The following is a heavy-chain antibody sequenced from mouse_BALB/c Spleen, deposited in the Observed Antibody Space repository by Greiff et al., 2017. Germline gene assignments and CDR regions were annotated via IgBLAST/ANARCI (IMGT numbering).Heavy chain of an antibody. J-gene: IGHJ2*01. V-gene: IGHV1-5*01. Sequence: VQLQQSGTVLARPGASVKMSCKASGYTFTSYWMHWVKQRPGQGLEWIGAIYPGNSDTSYNQKFKGKAKLTAVTSTSTAYMELSSLTNEDSAVYYYTRTYYYGSSNYWGQGTTLTVAS. CDR1: GYTFTSYW. D-gene: IGHD1-1*01. CDR3: TRTYYYGSSNY. CDR2: IYPGNSDT.